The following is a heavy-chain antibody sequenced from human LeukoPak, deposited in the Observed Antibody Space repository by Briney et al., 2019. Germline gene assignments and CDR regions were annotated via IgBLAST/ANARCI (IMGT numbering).Heavy chain of an antibody. CDR1: GGTLSSYA. Sequence: SVKVSCKASGGTLSSYAISWVRQAPGQGLEWMGGIIPIFGTANYAQKFQCRVTITADKSTSTAYMELSSLRSEDTAVYYCARSSIIAAAGPYYFDYWGQGTLVTVSS. J-gene: IGHJ4*02. CDR3: ARSSIIAAAGPYYFDY. D-gene: IGHD6-13*01. CDR2: IIPIFGTA. V-gene: IGHV1-69*06.